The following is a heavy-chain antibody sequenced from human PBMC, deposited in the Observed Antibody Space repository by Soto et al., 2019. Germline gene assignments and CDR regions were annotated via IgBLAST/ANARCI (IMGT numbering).Heavy chain of an antibody. V-gene: IGHV3-66*01. CDR2: IYGGGTT. CDR3: ARDPRWPEKFQH. J-gene: IGHJ1*01. CDR1: GFTVSTNY. D-gene: IGHD2-15*01. Sequence: GGSLRLSCAASGFTVSTNYMSWVRQAPGKGLEWVSVIYGGGTTYYADSVKGRFTISRDSSNNTLYLQMNSLRAEDTAVYYCARDPRWPEKFQHWGQGTLVTVSS.